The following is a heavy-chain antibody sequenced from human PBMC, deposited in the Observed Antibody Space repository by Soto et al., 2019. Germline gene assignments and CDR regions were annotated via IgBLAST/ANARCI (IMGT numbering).Heavy chain of an antibody. Sequence: QVQLVQSGAEVKKPGSSVKVSCKASGGTFSTYDINWVRQAPGQGLEWMGVIIPIVGTANYAQKFQGRLTITAYEFTNTAHMELGSLRSEDTAVYYCARVGAFDYDSTGYSAAFDIWGQGTMVTVSS. CDR3: ARVGAFDYDSTGYSAAFDI. CDR2: IIPIVGTA. CDR1: GGTFSTYD. V-gene: IGHV1-69*01. D-gene: IGHD3-22*01. J-gene: IGHJ3*02.